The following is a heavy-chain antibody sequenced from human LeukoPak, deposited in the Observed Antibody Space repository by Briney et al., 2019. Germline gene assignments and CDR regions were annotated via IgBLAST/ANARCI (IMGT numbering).Heavy chain of an antibody. D-gene: IGHD3-10*01. CDR3: ARTLRITMPLD. CDR2: NYYSGST. V-gene: IGHV4-59*01. Sequence: SETLSLTCTVSGGSISSYYWSWIRQPPGKGLGWIGYNYYSGSTNYNPSLKSRVTISVDTSKNQFSLKLSSVTAADTAVYYCARTLRITMPLDWGQGTLVTVSS. CDR1: GGSISSYY. J-gene: IGHJ4*02.